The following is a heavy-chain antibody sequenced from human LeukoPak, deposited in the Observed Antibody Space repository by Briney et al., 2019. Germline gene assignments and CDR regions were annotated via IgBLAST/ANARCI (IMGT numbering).Heavy chain of an antibody. CDR2: IIPIFGTA. CDR1: GGTFSSYA. CDR3: ATPYGGNYDGFYYMDV. D-gene: IGHD4-23*01. Sequence: SVKVSCKASGGTFSSYAISWVRQAPGQGLEWMGGIIPIFGTANYAQKFQGRVTITTDESTSTAYMELSSLRSEDTAVYYCATPYGGNYDGFYYMDVWGKGTTVTVSS. J-gene: IGHJ6*03. V-gene: IGHV1-69*05.